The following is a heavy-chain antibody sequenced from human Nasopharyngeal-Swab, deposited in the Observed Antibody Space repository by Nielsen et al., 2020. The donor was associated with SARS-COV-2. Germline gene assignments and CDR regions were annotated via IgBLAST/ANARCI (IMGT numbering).Heavy chain of an antibody. J-gene: IGHJ4*02. CDR3: ARFTPADWLLSKPSYYFDY. D-gene: IGHD3-9*01. CDR1: GYTFTSYG. Sequence: ASVKVSCKASGYTFTSYGISWVRQAPGQGLEWMGWISAYNGNTNYAQKLQDRVTMTTDTSTSTAYMELRSLRSDDTAVYYCARFTPADWLLSKPSYYFDYWGQGTLVTVSS. V-gene: IGHV1-18*01. CDR2: ISAYNGNT.